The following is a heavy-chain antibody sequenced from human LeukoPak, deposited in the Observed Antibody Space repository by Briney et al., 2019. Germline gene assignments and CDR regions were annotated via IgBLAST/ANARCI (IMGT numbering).Heavy chain of an antibody. CDR3: ARASYCSGGSCYSDY. J-gene: IGHJ4*02. Sequence: ASVKVSCKASGYTFTSYSISWVRQAPGQGLEWMGWISAYNGNTIYAQKVKGRVTMTTDTSTNTAYVELRSVKSDDTAVYYCARASYCSGGSCYSDYWGQGTLVTVSS. D-gene: IGHD2-15*01. CDR1: GYTFTSYS. CDR2: ISAYNGNT. V-gene: IGHV1-18*01.